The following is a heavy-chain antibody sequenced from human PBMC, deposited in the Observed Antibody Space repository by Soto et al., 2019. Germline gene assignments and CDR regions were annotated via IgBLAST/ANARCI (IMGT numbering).Heavy chain of an antibody. CDR3: ARAMAYFDY. D-gene: IGHD2-8*01. CDR2: IFYSRTT. J-gene: IGHJ4*02. CDR1: GGSISSGDYY. Sequence: QVQLQESGPGLVKPSQTLSLTCTVSGGSISSGDYYWSWIRQPPGKGLAWIGYIFYSRTTYYNPSLKRRVTISVDTSKNQFSLKLRSVTAAATAVYYCARAMAYFDYWGQGTLVTVSS. V-gene: IGHV4-30-4*01.